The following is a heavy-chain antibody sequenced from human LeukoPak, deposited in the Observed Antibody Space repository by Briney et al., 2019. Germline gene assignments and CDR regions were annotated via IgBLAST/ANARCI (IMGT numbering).Heavy chain of an antibody. CDR3: ARSGRTRYYLDYFDY. V-gene: IGHV3-21*01. J-gene: IGHJ4*02. D-gene: IGHD3/OR15-3a*01. CDR2: ISSSGTYI. CDR1: GFTFSTYS. Sequence: GGSLRLSCAASGFTFSTYSMNWVRQAPGKGLELVSSISSSGTYIYYADSVKGRFTISRDNAKNSLYLQMNSLRAEDTAVYYCARSGRTRYYLDYFDYWGQGTLVTVSS.